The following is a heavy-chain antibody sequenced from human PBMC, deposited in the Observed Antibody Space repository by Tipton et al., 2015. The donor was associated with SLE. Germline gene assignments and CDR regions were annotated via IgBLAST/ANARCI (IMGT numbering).Heavy chain of an antibody. CDR2: IYTSGST. V-gene: IGHV4-61*09. Sequence: TLSLPCTVSGGSISSGSYYWSWIRQPAGKGLEWIGYIYTSGSTNYNPSLKSRVTISVDTSKNQFSLKLSSVTAADTAVYYCARQRAGAYGSGSYYRFDYWGQGTLVTVSS. CDR1: GGSISSGSYY. CDR3: ARQRAGAYGSGSYYRFDY. D-gene: IGHD3-10*01. J-gene: IGHJ4*02.